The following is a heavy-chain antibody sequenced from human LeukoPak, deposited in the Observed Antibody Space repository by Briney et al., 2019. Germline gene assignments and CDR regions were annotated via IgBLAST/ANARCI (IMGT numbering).Heavy chain of an antibody. J-gene: IGHJ4*02. Sequence: GRSLRLSCAASGFTFSSYGMHWVRQAPGKGLEWVAVISYDGSNKYYADSVKGRLTISRDNSKNTLYLQMNSLRAEDTAVYYCAKLLGEDGFFDYWGQGTLVTVSS. V-gene: IGHV3-30*18. CDR1: GFTFSSYG. CDR3: AKLLGEDGFFDY. CDR2: ISYDGSNK. D-gene: IGHD5-24*01.